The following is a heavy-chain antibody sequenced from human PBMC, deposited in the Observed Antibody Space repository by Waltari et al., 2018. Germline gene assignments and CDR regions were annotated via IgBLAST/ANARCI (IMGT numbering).Heavy chain of an antibody. CDR1: GGSISSHY. CDR3: ARGRGGNLGEVDAFDI. J-gene: IGHJ3*02. CDR2: IYYSGST. V-gene: IGHV4-59*11. Sequence: QVQLQESGPGLVKPSETLSLTCTVSGGSISSHYWSWIRQPPGKGLEWIGYIYYSGSTNYNPSLKSRVTISVDTSKNQFSLKLSSVTAADTAVYYCARGRGGNLGEVDAFDIWGQGTMVTVSS. D-gene: IGHD3-10*01.